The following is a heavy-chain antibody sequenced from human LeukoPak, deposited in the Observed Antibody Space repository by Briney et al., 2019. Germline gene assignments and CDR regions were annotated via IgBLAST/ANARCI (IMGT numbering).Heavy chain of an antibody. CDR3: ARLGAPTFYYYMDV. Sequence: ASVKVSCKASGYTFSNYFMNWVRQAPGQGLEWMGWINTNTGNPTYAQGFTGRFVFSLDTSVSMAYLQISSLKAEDTAVYYCARLGAPTFYYYMDVWGKGTTVTVSS. J-gene: IGHJ6*03. CDR2: INTNTGNP. CDR1: GYTFSNYF. D-gene: IGHD1-26*01. V-gene: IGHV7-4-1*04.